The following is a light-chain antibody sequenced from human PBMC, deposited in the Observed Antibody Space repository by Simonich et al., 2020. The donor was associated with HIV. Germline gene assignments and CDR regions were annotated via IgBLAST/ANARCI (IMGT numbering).Light chain of an antibody. Sequence: QSVLTQPPSVSGAPGQRVTISCTGRSSNIGAGYDVHWYQQLPGTAPKLLIYGNNNRPSGVPDRFAGSKSGTSASLVIAGLQAEDEADYYCAAWDDSLNGVFGGGTKLTVL. CDR3: AAWDDSLNGV. CDR1: SSNIGAGYD. J-gene: IGLJ3*02. V-gene: IGLV1-40*01. CDR2: GNN.